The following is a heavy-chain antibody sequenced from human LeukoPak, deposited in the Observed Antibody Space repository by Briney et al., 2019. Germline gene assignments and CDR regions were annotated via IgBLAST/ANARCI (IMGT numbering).Heavy chain of an antibody. V-gene: IGHV4-34*01. CDR1: GVSFSGYY. D-gene: IGHD2-15*01. CDR3: ARRAYCSGGSCYPSWFDP. CDR2: INHSGST. Sequence: SETLSLTCAVYGVSFSGYYWSWIRQPPGKGLEWIREINHSGSTNYNPSLKSRVTISVDTSKNQFSLKLSSVTAADTAVYYCARRAYCSGGSCYPSWFDPWGQGTLVTVSS. J-gene: IGHJ5*02.